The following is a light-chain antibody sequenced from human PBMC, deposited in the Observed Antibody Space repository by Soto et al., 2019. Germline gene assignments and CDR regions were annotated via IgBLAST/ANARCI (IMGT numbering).Light chain of an antibody. V-gene: IGLV2-8*01. J-gene: IGLJ1*01. CDR3: SSYAGSSNV. Sequence: QSVLAQPPSVSGSPGQSVSISCTGTSSDVGGYNYVSWYQQHPGKAPKLMIYEVNKRPSGVPDRFYGSKSGNTASLTVSGLQAEDEDDYYCSSYAGSSNVFGTGTKVTVL. CDR1: SSDVGGYNY. CDR2: EVN.